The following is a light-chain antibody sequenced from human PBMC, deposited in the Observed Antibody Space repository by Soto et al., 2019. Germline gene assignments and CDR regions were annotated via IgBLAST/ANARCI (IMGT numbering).Light chain of an antibody. J-gene: IGKJ4*01. CDR2: GAS. V-gene: IGKV3-20*01. CDR1: QSVSSSY. CDR3: QQYGSSPPIT. Sequence: EIVLTQSPGTLSLSPGERATLSCRASQSVSSSYLAWNQQKPGQAPRLLIYGASSRVTGIPDRFSGSGSGTDFTLTISRLEPEDFAVYYCQQYGSSPPITFGVGTKVEIK.